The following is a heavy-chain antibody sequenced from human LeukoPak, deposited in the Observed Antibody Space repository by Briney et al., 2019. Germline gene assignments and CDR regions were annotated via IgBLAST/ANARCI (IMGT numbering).Heavy chain of an antibody. J-gene: IGHJ6*03. CDR3: ARGRNGGIAARPQKGYYYYMDV. D-gene: IGHD6-6*01. CDR1: GGSFSGYY. CDR2: INHSGST. Sequence: SETLSLTCAVYGGSFSGYYWSWIRQPPGKGLEWIGEINHSGSTNYNPSLKSRVTTSVDTSKNQFSLKLSSVTAADTAVYYCARGRNGGIAARPQKGYYYYMDVWGKGTTVTVSS. V-gene: IGHV4-34*01.